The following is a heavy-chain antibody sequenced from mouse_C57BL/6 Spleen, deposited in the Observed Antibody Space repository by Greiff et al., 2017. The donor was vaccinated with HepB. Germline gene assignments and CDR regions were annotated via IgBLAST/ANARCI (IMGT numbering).Heavy chain of an antibody. D-gene: IGHD3-2*02. CDR3: ARARDSSGPWFAY. V-gene: IGHV1-19*01. J-gene: IGHJ3*01. CDR1: GYTFTDYY. Sequence: EVQLQQSGPVLVKPGASVKMSCKASGYTFTDYYMNWVKQSHGKSLEWIGVINPYNGGTSYNQKFKGKATLTVDKSSSTAYMGLNSLTSEDSAVYDCARARDSSGPWFAYWGQGTLVTVSA. CDR2: INPYNGGT.